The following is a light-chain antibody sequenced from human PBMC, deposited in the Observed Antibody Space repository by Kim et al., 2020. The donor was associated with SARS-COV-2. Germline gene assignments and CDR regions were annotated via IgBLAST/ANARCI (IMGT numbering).Light chain of an antibody. CDR2: EAS. Sequence: SASVGDRVSITCQASQLSSTWLAWYQQKPGKAPKLLIYEASTLETGVPSRFSGSGSGTEFSLTITSLQPDDFATYYCQQYNSFPYTFGQGTKLEI. V-gene: IGKV1-5*01. CDR3: QQYNSFPYT. J-gene: IGKJ2*01. CDR1: QLSSTW.